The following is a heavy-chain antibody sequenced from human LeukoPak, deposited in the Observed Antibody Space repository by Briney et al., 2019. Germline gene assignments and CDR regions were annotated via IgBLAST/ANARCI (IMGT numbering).Heavy chain of an antibody. CDR1: GYTFTSYG. CDR2: ISAYNGNT. J-gene: IGHJ4*02. Sequence: ASVKVSCKASGYTFTSYGISWVRQAPGQGLERMGWISAYNGNTNYAQKLQGRVTMTTDTSTSTAYMELRSLRSDDTAVYYCARDRSAVVGALFDYWGQGTLVTVSS. D-gene: IGHD1-26*01. V-gene: IGHV1-18*01. CDR3: ARDRSAVVGALFDY.